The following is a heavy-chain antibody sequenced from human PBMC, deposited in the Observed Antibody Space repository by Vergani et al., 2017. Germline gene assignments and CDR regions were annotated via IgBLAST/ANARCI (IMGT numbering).Heavy chain of an antibody. CDR3: VRDRGLCAGGRCYTEAWDY. D-gene: IGHD2-2*02. J-gene: IGHJ4*02. Sequence: QVQLVESGGGVVQPGTSLRLSCVVSGFALNRHAMYWVRQAPGKGLEWVLGISFDGTNEYYPDLVKGRFTISRDIAKNTLYLQVRSLRLEDTGVYHCVRDRGLCAGGRCYTEAWDYWGQGTLVTGSS. CDR1: GFALNRHA. CDR2: ISFDGTNE. V-gene: IGHV3-30-3*01.